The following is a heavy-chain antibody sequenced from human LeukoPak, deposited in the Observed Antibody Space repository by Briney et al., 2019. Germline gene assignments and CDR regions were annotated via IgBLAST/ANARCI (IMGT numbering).Heavy chain of an antibody. CDR2: ISSSGSTI. D-gene: IGHD5-24*01. Sequence: PGGSLRLSCAASGFTLSDYYMSWIRQAPGKGLEWVSYISSSGSTIYYADSVKGRFTISRDNAKNSLYLQMNSLRAEDTAVYYCARGKRWLQLNLLDYWGQGTLVTVSS. V-gene: IGHV3-11*01. CDR1: GFTLSDYY. CDR3: ARGKRWLQLNLLDY. J-gene: IGHJ4*02.